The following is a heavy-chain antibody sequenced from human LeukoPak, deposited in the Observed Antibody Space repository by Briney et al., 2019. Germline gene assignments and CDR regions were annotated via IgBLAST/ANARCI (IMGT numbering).Heavy chain of an antibody. V-gene: IGHV4-39*01. CDR1: GGSISSSSYY. D-gene: IGHD3-22*01. CDR2: IYYSGST. Sequence: PSETLSLTCTVSGGSISSSSYYWGWIRQPPGKGLEWIGSIYYSGSTYYNPSLKSRVTISVDTSKNQFSLKLSSVNAADTAVYYCARFIYDSSGYYPGYFDYWGQGTLVTVSS. J-gene: IGHJ4*02. CDR3: ARFIYDSSGYYPGYFDY.